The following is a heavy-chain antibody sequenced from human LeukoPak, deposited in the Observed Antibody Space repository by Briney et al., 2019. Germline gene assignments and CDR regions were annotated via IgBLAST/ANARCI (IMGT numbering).Heavy chain of an antibody. J-gene: IGHJ6*02. Sequence: GASVKVSCKASGYTFTGYYMHWVRQAPGQGPEWMGWINPNSGGTNYAQKFQGRVTMTRDTSISTAYMELSRLRSDDTAVYYCARVHTAMATSYGMDVWGQGTTVTVSS. D-gene: IGHD5-18*01. CDR2: INPNSGGT. CDR3: ARVHTAMATSYGMDV. CDR1: GYTFTGYY. V-gene: IGHV1-2*02.